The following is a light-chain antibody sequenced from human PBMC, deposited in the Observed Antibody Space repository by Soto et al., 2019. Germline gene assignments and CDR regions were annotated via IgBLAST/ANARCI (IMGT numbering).Light chain of an antibody. V-gene: IGKV3-11*01. CDR1: QSVYSY. CDR2: DAS. J-gene: IGKJ1*01. Sequence: EIVLTQSPATLSLSPGERATLSCRASQSVYSYLAWYQQKPGQAPRLLIYDASKKATGTPARFSGSGSGTDFTLTISSLEPEDFAVYYCQQRSNWPPTWTFGQGPKVEIK. CDR3: QQRSNWPPTWT.